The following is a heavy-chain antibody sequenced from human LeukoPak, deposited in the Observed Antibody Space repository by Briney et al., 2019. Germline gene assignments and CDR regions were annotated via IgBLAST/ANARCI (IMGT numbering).Heavy chain of an antibody. D-gene: IGHD6-6*01. Sequence: GGSLRLSCVVSGFTFSTYWMHWVRQGPGKGLVWVSRIDSGGSNTLYADSVRGRFTISRDNAKNTLYLQMNSLRVEDTAMYYCARVGREYSSSSPPDYWGQGTLVTVSS. CDR3: ARVGREYSSSSPPDY. V-gene: IGHV3-74*01. J-gene: IGHJ4*02. CDR1: GFTFSTYW. CDR2: IDSGGSNT.